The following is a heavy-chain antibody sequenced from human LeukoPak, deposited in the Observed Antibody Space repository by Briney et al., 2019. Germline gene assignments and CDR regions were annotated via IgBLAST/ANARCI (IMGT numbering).Heavy chain of an antibody. Sequence: SETLSLTCSVSGGSISDYYWNWIRQPPGKGLQWIGNIFYGGTIKYNPSLKSRVTVSVDTSKNQFSLKLSSVTAADTAVYFCARAPQWLQPHDAFDIWGQGTVVTVSS. CDR2: IFYGGTI. D-gene: IGHD5-12*01. J-gene: IGHJ3*02. CDR1: GGSISDYY. V-gene: IGHV4-59*01. CDR3: ARAPQWLQPHDAFDI.